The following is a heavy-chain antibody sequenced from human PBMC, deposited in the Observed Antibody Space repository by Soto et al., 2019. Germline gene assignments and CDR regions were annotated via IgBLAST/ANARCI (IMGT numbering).Heavy chain of an antibody. CDR2: ISGSDDST. Sequence: GGSLRLSCVASGFTFSTYGMTWGLQAPWKGLEWVSVISGSDDSTYYADSVKGRFTISRDNSKNTLYLQMNSLRAEDTAVYYCARFYDNTAWPAFWGQGTLVTVSS. J-gene: IGHJ4*02. D-gene: IGHD3-22*01. V-gene: IGHV3-23*01. CDR3: ARFYDNTAWPAF. CDR1: GFTFSTYG.